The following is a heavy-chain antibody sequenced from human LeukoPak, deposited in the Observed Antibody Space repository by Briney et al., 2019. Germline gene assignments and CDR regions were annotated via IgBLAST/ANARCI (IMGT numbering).Heavy chain of an antibody. CDR3: ARAVRGYSYGRYFYYMDV. Sequence: PSETLSLTCTVSGGSISFYYWSWIRQPPGKGLEWIGYINYSGSTNYNPSLKSRVAISVDTSKNQFSLRLSSVTAADTAMYYCARAVRGYSYGRYFYYMDVWGKGTTVTVSS. CDR2: INYSGST. D-gene: IGHD5-18*01. J-gene: IGHJ6*03. V-gene: IGHV4-59*01. CDR1: GGSISFYY.